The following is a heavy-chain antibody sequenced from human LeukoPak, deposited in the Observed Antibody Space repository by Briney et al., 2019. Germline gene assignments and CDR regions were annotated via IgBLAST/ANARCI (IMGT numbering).Heavy chain of an antibody. D-gene: IGHD2-15*01. J-gene: IGHJ4*02. V-gene: IGHV3-30-3*01. CDR2: ISYDGSNK. CDR3: ARDYYCSGGSCYSMGNYFDY. CDR1: GFTFNNAW. Sequence: GGTLRLSCAASGFTFNNAWMNWVRQAPGKGLEWVAVISYDGSNKYYEDSVKGRFTISRDNSKNTLYLQMNSLRAEDTAVYYCARDYYCSGGSCYSMGNYFDYWGQGTLVTVSS.